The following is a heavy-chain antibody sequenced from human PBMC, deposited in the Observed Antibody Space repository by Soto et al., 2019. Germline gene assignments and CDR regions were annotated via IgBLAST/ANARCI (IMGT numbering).Heavy chain of an antibody. CDR3: ARAVLSTFVRGYSYRRLFDI. J-gene: IGHJ3*02. Sequence: PSETLSLTCAVYGGSFSGYYWSWIRQPPGKGLEWIGEINHSGSTNYNPSLKSRVTISVDTSKNQFSLKLSSVTAADTAVYYCARAVLSTFVRGYSYRRLFDIWGQGTMVTVSS. CDR2: INHSGST. D-gene: IGHD5-18*01. V-gene: IGHV4-34*01. CDR1: GGSFSGYY.